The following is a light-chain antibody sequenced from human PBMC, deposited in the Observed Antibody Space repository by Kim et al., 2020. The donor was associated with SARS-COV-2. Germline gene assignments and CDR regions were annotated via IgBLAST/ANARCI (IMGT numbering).Light chain of an antibody. CDR1: NIGSKS. J-gene: IGLJ2*01. V-gene: IGLV3-21*01. Sequence: APGKTATSTCDGNNIGSKSVNWYQQRPGQAPVLVIYYDSDRPSGTPERLSGSNSGNTATLTISRVEAGDEADYYCQVWDSTSDHVVFGGGTQLTVL. CDR2: YDS. CDR3: QVWDSTSDHVV.